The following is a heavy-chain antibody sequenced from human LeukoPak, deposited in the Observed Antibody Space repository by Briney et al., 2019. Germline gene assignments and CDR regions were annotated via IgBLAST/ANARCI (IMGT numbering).Heavy chain of an antibody. CDR3: ARDFRAKAFDI. CDR1: GYTLTDYY. CDR2: INPNSGGT. V-gene: IGHV1-2*02. J-gene: IGHJ3*02. Sequence: ASVKVSCKASGYTLTDYYMHWVRQAPGQGLEWMGWINPNSGGTNYAQKFQGRVTMTRDTSTSTAYMELSSLRSDDTAVYYCARDFRAKAFDIWGQGTMVNVSS.